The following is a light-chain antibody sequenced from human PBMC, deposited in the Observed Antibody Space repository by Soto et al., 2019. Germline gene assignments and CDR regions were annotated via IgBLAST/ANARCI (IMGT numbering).Light chain of an antibody. CDR1: SSNIGAGYD. CDR2: ANN. CDR3: QSYDSSLTV. Sequence: QSVLTQPAAVSGAPGQRVTISFSGSSSNIGAGYDVHWYQQLPGKAPKLLIYANNNRPSGVPDRFSGSKSVTSASLAIAGLQAEDEADYYCQSYDSSLTVFGTGTKVTVL. J-gene: IGLJ1*01. V-gene: IGLV1-40*01.